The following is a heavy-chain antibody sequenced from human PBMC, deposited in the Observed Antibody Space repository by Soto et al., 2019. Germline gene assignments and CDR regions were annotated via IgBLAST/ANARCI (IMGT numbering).Heavy chain of an antibody. CDR3: ARDSYYDFWSGYYQSYFDY. J-gene: IGHJ4*02. CDR1: GFTFSSYW. V-gene: IGHV3-74*01. Sequence: EVQLVESGGGLVQPGGSLRLSCAASGFTFSSYWMHWVRQAPGKGLVWVSRINSDGSSTSYADSVKGRFTISRDNAKNTLYLQMNSLRAEETAVYYCARDSYYDFWSGYYQSYFDYWGQGTLVTVSS. D-gene: IGHD3-3*01. CDR2: INSDGSST.